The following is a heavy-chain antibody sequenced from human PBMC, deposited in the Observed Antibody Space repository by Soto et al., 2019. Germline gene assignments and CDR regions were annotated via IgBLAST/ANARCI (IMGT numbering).Heavy chain of an antibody. J-gene: IGHJ4*02. CDR1: GFTFRIYA. V-gene: IGHV1-18*04. D-gene: IGHD3-16*02. Sequence: QVLLMQSGGEVKKPGDSVKVSCKASGFTFRIYAIAWVRQAPGQGLEWMGWIRAHNGDANYAQNFQDRVTMPADTSTNTAYLELRSLGTDDTAVYYCARLTGFISPFPDYWGQGTLVSVSS. CDR3: ARLTGFISPFPDY. CDR2: IRAHNGDA.